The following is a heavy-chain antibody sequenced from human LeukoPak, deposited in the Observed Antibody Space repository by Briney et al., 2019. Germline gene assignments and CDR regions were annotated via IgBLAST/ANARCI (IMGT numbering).Heavy chain of an antibody. D-gene: IGHD6-19*01. J-gene: IGHJ4*02. CDR1: GFTFSSYS. CDR2: ISSRSSNI. V-gene: IGHV3-21*01. CDR3: ARGVGIAVAGTYFDY. Sequence: GGSLRLSCAASGFTFSSYSMNWVRQAPGQGLEWVSSISSRSSNIYYADPVRGRFTISRDNAKNSLYLQMNSLRAEDTAVYYCARGVGIAVAGTYFDYWGQGTLVTVSS.